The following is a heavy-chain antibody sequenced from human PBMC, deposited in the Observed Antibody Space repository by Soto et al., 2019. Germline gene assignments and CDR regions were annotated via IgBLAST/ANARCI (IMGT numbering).Heavy chain of an antibody. CDR2: MNPNSGNT. Sequence: QVQLVQSGAEVKKPGASVKVSCKASGYTFTSYDIDWVRQATGQGLEGMGWMNPNSGNTVYAQKFQGRVTMTRNTSLSTAYMELSSLSSEDTAIYFCARARGDWDLYYYYYMDVWGKGTTVTVSS. J-gene: IGHJ6*03. CDR1: GYTFTSYD. V-gene: IGHV1-8*01. CDR3: ARARGDWDLYYYYYMDV. D-gene: IGHD3-10*01.